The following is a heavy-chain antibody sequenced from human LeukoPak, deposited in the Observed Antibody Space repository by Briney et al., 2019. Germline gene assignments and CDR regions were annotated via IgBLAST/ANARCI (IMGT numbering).Heavy chain of an antibody. CDR3: ARGCPRSGVGAVAGTCYFDY. CDR1: GGSFSDYY. J-gene: IGHJ4*02. CDR2: INHSGTT. Sequence: PSETLSLTCAVYGGSFSDYYWSWIRQPPGKGLEWIGEINHSGTTNYNPSLKSRVTISVDTSKNQFSLKLTSVTAADTAVYYCARGCPRSGVGAVAGTCYFDYWGQGILVTVSS. V-gene: IGHV4-34*01. D-gene: IGHD6-19*01.